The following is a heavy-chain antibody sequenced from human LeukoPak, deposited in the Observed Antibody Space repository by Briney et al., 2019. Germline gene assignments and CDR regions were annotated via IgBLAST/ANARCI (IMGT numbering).Heavy chain of an antibody. J-gene: IGHJ5*02. V-gene: IGHV3-23*01. CDR3: AKDLVHWFGELLPKGNWFDP. D-gene: IGHD3-10*01. CDR1: GFTFSSYP. Sequence: PRGSLRLSCAASGFTFSSYPMSWVPQTPGKGLEWVSAISGSGGRPYYAHSVKGQFPISRHNPKTTLHLQMNSLSAEDTAVYSCAKDLVHWFGELLPKGNWFDPWGQGTLVTVSS. CDR2: ISGSGGRP.